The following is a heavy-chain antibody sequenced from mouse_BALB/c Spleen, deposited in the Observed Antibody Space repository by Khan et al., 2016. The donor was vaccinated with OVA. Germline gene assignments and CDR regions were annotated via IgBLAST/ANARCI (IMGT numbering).Heavy chain of an antibody. V-gene: IGHV1-4*01. J-gene: IGHJ3*01. D-gene: IGHD2-14*01. CDR3: VREGAYQRSDGWFAY. CDR2: INPSNDYT. CDR1: GYTFTSYT. Sequence: QVQLKQSGAELARPGASLKMSCKASGYTFTSYTIHWVRQRPGLTLEWIGHINPSNDYTNYNQKFKDKATLIVDKSSSTAYIQLRSLTSEDSAVYYCVREGAYQRSDGWFAYWGQGTLVTVSA.